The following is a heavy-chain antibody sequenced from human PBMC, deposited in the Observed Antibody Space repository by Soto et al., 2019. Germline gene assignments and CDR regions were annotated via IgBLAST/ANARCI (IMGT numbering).Heavy chain of an antibody. CDR2: IYYSESN. J-gene: IGHJ6*02. Sequence: SETLSLTCTVSGGSVSSGSYYWSWLRQPPGKGLEWIGYIYYSESNNYNPSLKSRVTISVDTSKNQFSLKLSSVTAADTAVYYCATNSGYCSGGSCYPRYYYYYYGMDVWGQGTTVTVSS. CDR1: GGSVSSGSYY. V-gene: IGHV4-61*01. CDR3: ATNSGYCSGGSCYPRYYYYYYGMDV. D-gene: IGHD2-15*01.